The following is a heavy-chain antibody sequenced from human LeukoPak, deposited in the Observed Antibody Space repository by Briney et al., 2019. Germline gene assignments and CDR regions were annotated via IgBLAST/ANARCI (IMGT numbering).Heavy chain of an antibody. J-gene: IGHJ4*02. V-gene: IGHV4-59*08. D-gene: IGHD3-16*02. CDR1: GGSISSYY. Sequence: SETLSLTCTVSGGSISSYYWSWIRQPPGKGLEWIGYIYYSGSTNYNPSLKSRVTISVDTSKNQFSLKLSSVTAADTAVYYCARHGREDYVWGSYPSTPFDYWGQGTLVTVSS. CDR3: ARHGREDYVWGSYPSTPFDY. CDR2: IYYSGST.